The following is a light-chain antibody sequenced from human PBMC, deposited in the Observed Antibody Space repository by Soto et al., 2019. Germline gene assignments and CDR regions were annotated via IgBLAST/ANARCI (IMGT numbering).Light chain of an antibody. J-gene: IGKJ5*01. V-gene: IGKV1-5*01. Sequence: DVQMTQSPAALSAYVGDRVTITCRASQSISRWLAWYQQKPGKAPQALIYDASSLKSGVPSRFSGNGSGTEFTLTISSLQPDDFATYYCQQYNTYSTFAQGTLLEI. CDR3: QQYNTYST. CDR2: DAS. CDR1: QSISRW.